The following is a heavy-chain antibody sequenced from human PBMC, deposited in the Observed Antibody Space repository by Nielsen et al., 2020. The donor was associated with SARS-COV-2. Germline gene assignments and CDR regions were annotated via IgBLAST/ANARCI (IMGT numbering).Heavy chain of an antibody. CDR2: INPSGGST. V-gene: IGHV1-46*01. D-gene: IGHD6-19*01. Sequence: ASVKVSCKASGYTFTTNYIHWVRQAPGQGLEWMGIINPSGGSTSYAQKFQGRVTMTRDTSTSTVYMEATSLISEDTAVYYCARSLAISSGWYYDYWGQGTLVTVSS. CDR3: ARSLAISSGWYYDY. J-gene: IGHJ4*02. CDR1: GYTFTTNY.